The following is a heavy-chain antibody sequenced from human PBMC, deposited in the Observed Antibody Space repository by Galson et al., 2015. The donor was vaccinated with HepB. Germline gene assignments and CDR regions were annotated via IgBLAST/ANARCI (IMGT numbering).Heavy chain of an antibody. CDR3: ARDRISRDDYLYYYYMDV. Sequence: SLRLSCAASGFTFSDYYMSWIRQAPGKGLEWVSYISSSGSTIYYADSVKGRFTISRDNAKNSLYLQMNSLRAEDTAVYYCARDRISRDDYLYYYYMDVWGKGTTVTVSS. CDR2: ISSSGSTI. J-gene: IGHJ6*03. CDR1: GFTFSDYY. D-gene: IGHD4-11*01. V-gene: IGHV3-11*01.